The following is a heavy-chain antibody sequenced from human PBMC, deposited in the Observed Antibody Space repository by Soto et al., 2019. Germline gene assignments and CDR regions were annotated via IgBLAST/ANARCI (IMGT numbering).Heavy chain of an antibody. J-gene: IGHJ6*02. CDR2: INHSGST. CDR1: GGSFSGYY. D-gene: IGHD2-2*01. Sequence: SETLSLTCAVYGGSFSGYYWSWIRPPPGKGLEWIGEINHSGSTNYNPSLKSRVTISVDTSKNQFSLKLSSVTAADTAVYYCARGGGCSSTSCASYYYYGMDVWGQGTTVTVSS. CDR3: ARGGGCSSTSCASYYYYGMDV. V-gene: IGHV4-34*01.